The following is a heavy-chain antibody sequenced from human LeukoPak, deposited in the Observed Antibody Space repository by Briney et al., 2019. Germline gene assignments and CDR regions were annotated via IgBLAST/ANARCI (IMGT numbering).Heavy chain of an antibody. V-gene: IGHV4-39*07. CDR2: IYYSGST. Sequence: SETLSLTCTVSGGSISSSSYYWGWIRQPPGKGLEWIGSIYYSGSTYYNPSLKSRVTISVDTSKNQFSLKLSSVTAADTAVYYCAREKSTTLEEYYFDYWGQGTLVTVSS. CDR1: GGSISSSSYY. CDR3: AREKSTTLEEYYFDY. J-gene: IGHJ4*02. D-gene: IGHD4-11*01.